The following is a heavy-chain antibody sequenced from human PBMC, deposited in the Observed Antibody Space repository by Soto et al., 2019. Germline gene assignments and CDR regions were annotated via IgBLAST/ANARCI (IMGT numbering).Heavy chain of an antibody. J-gene: IGHJ4*02. CDR2: ISSSGGST. V-gene: IGHV3-23*01. CDR1: GFTFSSYA. Sequence: EVQLLESGGGLVQPGGSLRLSCAASGFTFSSYAMSWVRQAPGKGLEWVSAISSSGGSTYYADSVKGRFAISRDNSKNTLYLQMNSLRAEDTAVYYCAKDLGGYSGYAFDYWGQGTLVTVSS. CDR3: AKDLGGYSGYAFDY. D-gene: IGHD5-12*01.